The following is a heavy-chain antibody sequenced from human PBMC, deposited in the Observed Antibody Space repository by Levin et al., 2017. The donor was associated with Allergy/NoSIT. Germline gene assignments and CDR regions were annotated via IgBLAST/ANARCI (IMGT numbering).Heavy chain of an antibody. CDR1: GGSISGGGYH. CDR2: IYYSGSS. Sequence: PSETLSLTCTVSGGSISGGGYHWTWIRQHPEKGLEWIGYIYYSGSSVSFPSLPRRLMISVDTSKNQFSLNVSSVTAADTAVYYCAREDGSTFDFWGQGALVTVAS. V-gene: IGHV4-31*03. CDR3: AREDGSTFDF. D-gene: IGHD2-2*03. J-gene: IGHJ4*02.